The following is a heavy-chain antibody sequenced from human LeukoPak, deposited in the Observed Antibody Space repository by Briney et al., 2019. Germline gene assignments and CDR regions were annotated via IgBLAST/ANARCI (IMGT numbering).Heavy chain of an antibody. CDR1: GFTFSSYA. CDR3: ARMVYDTSGYYPSFDY. CDR2: ISGSGGST. J-gene: IGHJ4*02. D-gene: IGHD3-22*01. Sequence: GGSLRLSCAASGFTFSSYAMSWVRQAPGKGLEWVSAISGSGGSTYYADSVKGRFTISRDNSKNTLYLQMNSLRAEDTAVYYCARMVYDTSGYYPSFDYWGQGTLVTVSS. V-gene: IGHV3-23*01.